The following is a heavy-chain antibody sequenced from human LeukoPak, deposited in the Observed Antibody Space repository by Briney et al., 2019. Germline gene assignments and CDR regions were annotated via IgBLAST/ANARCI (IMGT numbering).Heavy chain of an antibody. CDR3: ARDPYSYGPMMYYFDY. CDR1: GFTVSGNY. D-gene: IGHD5-18*01. CDR2: IYSGGTT. J-gene: IGHJ4*02. V-gene: IGHV3-53*05. Sequence: GGSLRLSCAASGFTVSGNYMSWVRQAPGKGLEWVSLIYSGGTTYYADSVKGRFTISRDNSKNTLYLQMNSLRAEDTAVYYCARDPYSYGPMMYYFDYWGQGTLVTVSS.